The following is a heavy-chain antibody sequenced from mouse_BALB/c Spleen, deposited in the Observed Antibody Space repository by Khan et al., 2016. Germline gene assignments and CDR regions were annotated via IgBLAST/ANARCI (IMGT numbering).Heavy chain of an antibody. V-gene: IGHV1-20*02. Sequence: EVQLQESGPELVKPGASVKISCKASGYSFTGYFMNWVMQSHGKSLEWIGRINPYNGDTFYNQKFKGKATLTVDKSSTTAHMELRSLASEDSAVYYCARCYYYGSSSFDYWGQGTTLTVSS. CDR2: INPYNGDT. D-gene: IGHD1-1*01. J-gene: IGHJ2*01. CDR1: GYSFTGYF. CDR3: ARCYYYGSSSFDY.